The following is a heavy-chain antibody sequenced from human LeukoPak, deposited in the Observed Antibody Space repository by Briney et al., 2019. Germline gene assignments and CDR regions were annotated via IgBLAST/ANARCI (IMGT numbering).Heavy chain of an antibody. D-gene: IGHD1-1*01. Sequence: SETLSLTCTVSGGSISSSSYYWGWIRQPPGKGLEWIGSIYYSGSTYYNPSLKSRVTISVDTSKNQFSLKLSSVTAADTAVYYCARSGTTSHGTNFDYWGQGTLVTVSS. V-gene: IGHV4-39*01. CDR1: GGSISSSSYY. CDR2: IYYSGST. CDR3: ARSGTTSHGTNFDY. J-gene: IGHJ4*02.